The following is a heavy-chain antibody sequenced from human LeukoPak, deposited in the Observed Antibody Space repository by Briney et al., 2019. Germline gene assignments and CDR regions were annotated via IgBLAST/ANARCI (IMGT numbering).Heavy chain of an antibody. CDR1: GYTFSSNW. Sequence: GESLKISCKGSGYTFSSNWIGWVRQMPGKGLEWMGIIYPGDSDTRYSPSFQGQVTISADKSISTAYLQWSSLKASDTAMYYCARTDSDIVLNYWGQGTLVTVSS. D-gene: IGHD2-8*01. CDR2: IYPGDSDT. J-gene: IGHJ4*02. V-gene: IGHV5-51*01. CDR3: ARTDSDIVLNY.